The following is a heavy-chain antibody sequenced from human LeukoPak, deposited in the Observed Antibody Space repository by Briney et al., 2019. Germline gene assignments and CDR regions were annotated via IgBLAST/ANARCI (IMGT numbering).Heavy chain of an antibody. CDR2: ISSSGSTI. CDR1: GFIFSNYE. Sequence: GGSLRLSCVASGFIFSNYEMNWVRQAPGKGLEWLSYISSSGSTIYYADCVKGRFTISGDNAKKSLYLQMNSLRAEDTAVYFCARSDEITVADSYYYYAMDVWGKGTTVTVSS. V-gene: IGHV3-48*03. J-gene: IGHJ6*04. D-gene: IGHD6-19*01. CDR3: ARSDEITVADSYYYYAMDV.